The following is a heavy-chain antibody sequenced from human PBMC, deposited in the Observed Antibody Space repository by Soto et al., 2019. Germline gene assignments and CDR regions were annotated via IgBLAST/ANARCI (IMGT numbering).Heavy chain of an antibody. V-gene: IGHV4-39*02. D-gene: IGHD2-21*01. CDR1: GGSTRTSSYS. CDR2: SHHSGST. J-gene: IGHJ5*01. CDR3: ARDFCGRGVCHLDS. Sequence: SETLSLTCTVSGGSTRTSSYSWGWVRQPPGKGLEWIGTSHHSGSTYYNPSLNIGATIPVDTSRNEVSLRVNSVTAADTATYYCARDFCGRGVCHLDSWGQGTLVTVSS.